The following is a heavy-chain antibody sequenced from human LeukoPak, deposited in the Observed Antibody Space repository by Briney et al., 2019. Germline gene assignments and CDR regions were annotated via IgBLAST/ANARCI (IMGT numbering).Heavy chain of an antibody. V-gene: IGHV4-59*01. CDR1: GGSISSYY. D-gene: IGHD3-22*01. Sequence: SETLSLTCTVSGGSISSYYWSWIRQPPGKGLEWIGYIYYSGSTNYNPSLKSRVTISVDTSKNQFSLKLSSVTAADTAVYYCARDRGYYDSSGYWNDAFDIWGQGTMVTVSS. CDR2: IYYSGST. CDR3: ARDRGYYDSSGYWNDAFDI. J-gene: IGHJ3*02.